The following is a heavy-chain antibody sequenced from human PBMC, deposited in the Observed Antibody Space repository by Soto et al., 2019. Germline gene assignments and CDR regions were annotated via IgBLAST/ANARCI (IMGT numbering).Heavy chain of an antibody. CDR3: ARVSGGYHIDC. J-gene: IGHJ4*02. Sequence: GGSLSLSCAASGFNFGDYYLTWIRQAPGEGLEWLSYVSISGDTIYYADSIEGRFTVSRDNAKNSLYLQMNSLRAEDTAVYYCARVSGGYHIDCWGQGTLVTVSS. CDR2: VSISGDTI. V-gene: IGHV3-11*01. D-gene: IGHD1-26*01. CDR1: GFNFGDYY.